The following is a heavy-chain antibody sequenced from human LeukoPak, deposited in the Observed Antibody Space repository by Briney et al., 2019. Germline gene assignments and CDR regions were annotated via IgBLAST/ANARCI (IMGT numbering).Heavy chain of an antibody. Sequence: SETLSLTCTVSGGSISNYYWSWIRQPPGKGLEWIGFISSSGSTNYNPSLKSRVTISVDTSKNQFSLKLNSVTAADTAVYYCARDRNQIGFDPWGQGTLVTVSS. V-gene: IGHV4-59*01. CDR3: ARDRNQIGFDP. CDR1: GGSISNYY. J-gene: IGHJ5*02. CDR2: ISSSGST. D-gene: IGHD1-14*01.